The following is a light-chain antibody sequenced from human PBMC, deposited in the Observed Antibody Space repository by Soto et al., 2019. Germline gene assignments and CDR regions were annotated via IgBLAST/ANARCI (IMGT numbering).Light chain of an antibody. CDR3: KEIYRTPAVS. CDR2: ATS. J-gene: IGKJ4*01. Sequence: VRVTKSPATVSASLGDRVTITCRASQNIDNYLNWYQHKPGKAPKLLIYATSTLQSGVPARFSGSGSGTEFTLTISSLQAEDFATYFCKEIYRTPAVSFGGGTKVDIK. V-gene: IGKV1-39*01. CDR1: QNIDNY.